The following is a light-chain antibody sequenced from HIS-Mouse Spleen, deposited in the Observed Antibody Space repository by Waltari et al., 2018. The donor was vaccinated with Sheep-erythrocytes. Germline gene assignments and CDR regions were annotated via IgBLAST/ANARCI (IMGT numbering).Light chain of an antibody. J-gene: IGLJ3*02. V-gene: IGLV2-23*01. CDR3: CSYAGSSTPWV. Sequence: QSALTQPASASGSPAQSITISCTGTSSDVGSYNLVSWYQQHPGKAPKLMIYEGSKRPSGVSNRFSGSKSGNTASLTISGLQAEDEADYYCCSYAGSSTPWVFGGGTKLTVL. CDR2: EGS. CDR1: SSDVGSYNL.